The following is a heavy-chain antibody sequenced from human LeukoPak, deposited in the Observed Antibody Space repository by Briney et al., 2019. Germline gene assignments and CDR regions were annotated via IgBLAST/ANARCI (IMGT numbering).Heavy chain of an antibody. D-gene: IGHD1-26*01. Sequence: GASVKVSCKASGYTFTGYYMHWVRQAPGQGLEWMGWINPNSGGTIYAQKFQGRVTMTRDTSISTAYMELSSLRPEDTAVYYCAKPLGGSYLFDRWGQGTLVTVSS. J-gene: IGHJ4*02. CDR3: AKPLGGSYLFDR. V-gene: IGHV1-2*02. CDR1: GYTFTGYY. CDR2: INPNSGGT.